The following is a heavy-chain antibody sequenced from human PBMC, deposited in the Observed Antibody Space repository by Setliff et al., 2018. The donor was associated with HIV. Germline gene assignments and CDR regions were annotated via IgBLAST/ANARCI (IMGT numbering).Heavy chain of an antibody. CDR2: ISANNGNT. CDR1: GYTFTNYG. CDR3: ARDLWGLSYYYYYMDV. V-gene: IGHV1-18*01. Sequence: ASVKVSCKASGYTFTNYGISWVRQAPGKGLEWMGWISANNGNTNFAQKFQGRVTMTTDTSTSTAYMELRSLKSDDTAVYYCARDLWGLSYYYYYMDVWGKGTTVTVSS. D-gene: IGHD2-21*01. J-gene: IGHJ6*03.